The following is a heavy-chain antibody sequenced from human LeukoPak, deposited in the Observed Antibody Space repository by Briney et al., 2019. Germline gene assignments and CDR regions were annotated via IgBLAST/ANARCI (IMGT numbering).Heavy chain of an antibody. CDR1: GGSFSGYY. V-gene: IGHV4-34*01. CDR3: ARVSSIASRRGRFDP. Sequence: SETLSLTCAVYGGSFSGYYWSWIRQPPGKGLEWIGEINHSGSTNYNPSLKSRVTISVDTSKNQFSLKLSSVTAADTAVYYCARVSSIASRRGRFDPWGQGTLVTVSS. D-gene: IGHD6-6*01. J-gene: IGHJ5*02. CDR2: INHSGST.